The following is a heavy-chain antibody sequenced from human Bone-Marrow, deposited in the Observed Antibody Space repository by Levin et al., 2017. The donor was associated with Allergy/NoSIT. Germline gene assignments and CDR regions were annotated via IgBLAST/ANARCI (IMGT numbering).Heavy chain of an antibody. CDR1: GFSINSNGVG. Sequence: SGPTLVKPTQTLTLTCTFSGFSINSNGVGVGWVRQPPGKALEWLALIYWDGDERYNPDLRDRLTIVKYASANQVVLSMTDMDPVDTATYYCTHTSFYDLLTPYFDSWGPGTLVTVSS. CDR3: THTSFYDLLTPYFDS. D-gene: IGHD3-9*01. V-gene: IGHV2-5*02. CDR2: IYWDGDE. J-gene: IGHJ4*02.